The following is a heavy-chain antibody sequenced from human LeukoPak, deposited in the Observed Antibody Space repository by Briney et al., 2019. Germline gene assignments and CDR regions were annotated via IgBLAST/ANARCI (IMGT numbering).Heavy chain of an antibody. J-gene: IGHJ4*02. CDR1: GGTFSSYA. Sequence: SVTVSCKASGGTFSSYAISWVRQAPGQGLEWMGRIIPILGIANYAQKFQGRVTITADKSTSTAYMELSSLRSEDTAVYYCASYYYDSSGYPWSYFDYWGQGTLVTVSS. D-gene: IGHD3-22*01. CDR2: IIPILGIA. V-gene: IGHV1-69*04. CDR3: ASYYYDSSGYPWSYFDY.